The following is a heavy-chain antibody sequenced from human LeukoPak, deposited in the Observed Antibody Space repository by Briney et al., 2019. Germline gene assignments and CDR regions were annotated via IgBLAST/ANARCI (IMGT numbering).Heavy chain of an antibody. V-gene: IGHV1-18*01. CDR3: ARDRSPGYYDSSGYPEFDY. J-gene: IGHJ4*02. D-gene: IGHD3-22*01. CDR1: GYTFTSYG. CDR2: ISAYNGNT. Sequence: ASVKVSCKASGYTFTSYGISWVRQAPGQGLEWMGWISAYNGNTNYAQKVQGRVTMTTDTSTSTAYMELRSLRSDDTAVYYCARDRSPGYYDSSGYPEFDYWGQGTLVTVSS.